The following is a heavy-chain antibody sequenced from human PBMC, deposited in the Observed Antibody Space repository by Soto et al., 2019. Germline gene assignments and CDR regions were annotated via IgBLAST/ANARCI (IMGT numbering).Heavy chain of an antibody. CDR1: GFTFSSYG. J-gene: IGHJ6*04. CDR2: IWYDGSNK. Sequence: PGGSLRLSCAASGFTFSSYGMHWVRQAPGKGLEWVAVIWYDGSNKYYADSVKGRFTISRDNSKNTLYPQMNSLRAEDTAVYYCARDRVRDYDQWGKGTTVTVSS. V-gene: IGHV3-33*01. CDR3: ARDRVRDYDQ. D-gene: IGHD4-17*01.